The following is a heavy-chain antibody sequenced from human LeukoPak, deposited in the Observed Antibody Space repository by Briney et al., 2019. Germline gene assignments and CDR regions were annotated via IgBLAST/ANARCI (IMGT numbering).Heavy chain of an antibody. D-gene: IGHD6-19*01. V-gene: IGHV1-46*01. Sequence: ASVKVSCKAFGYTFTSNYMHWVRQAPGQGPEWMGVISPSGGSTTYAQKFQGRVTLTRDMSTSTDYLELRSLRSDDTALYYCARFGLGKHIEVAGIPFDIWGQGTMVTVSS. J-gene: IGHJ3*02. CDR1: GYTFTSNY. CDR2: ISPSGGST. CDR3: ARFGLGKHIEVAGIPFDI.